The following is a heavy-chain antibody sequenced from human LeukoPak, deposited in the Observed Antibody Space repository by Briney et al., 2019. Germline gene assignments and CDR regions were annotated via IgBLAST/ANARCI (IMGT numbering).Heavy chain of an antibody. CDR3: ARDGTMTDAFDI. V-gene: IGHV3-21*01. J-gene: IGHJ3*02. D-gene: IGHD3-22*01. CDR2: ISSSSSYI. CDR1: GFTFSDYY. Sequence: PGGSLRLSCAASGFTFSDYYMSWVRQAPGKGLEWVSSISSSSSYIYYADSAKGRFTISRDNAKNSLYLQMNSLRAEDTAVYYCARDGTMTDAFDIWGQGTMVTVSS.